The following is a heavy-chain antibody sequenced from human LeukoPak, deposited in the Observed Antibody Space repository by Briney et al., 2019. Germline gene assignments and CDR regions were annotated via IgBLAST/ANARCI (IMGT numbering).Heavy chain of an antibody. CDR1: GFTFSSYA. V-gene: IGHV3-64*01. J-gene: IGHJ4*02. D-gene: IGHD6-13*01. CDR2: ISSNGGST. CDR3: AREWLPVARGGYSSSWSPPDY. Sequence: PGGSLRLSCAASGFTFSSYAMHWVRQAPGKGLEYVSAISSNGGSTYYANSVRGRFTISRDNSKNTLYLQMGSLRAEDMAVYYCAREWLPVARGGYSSSWSPPDYWGQGTLVTVSS.